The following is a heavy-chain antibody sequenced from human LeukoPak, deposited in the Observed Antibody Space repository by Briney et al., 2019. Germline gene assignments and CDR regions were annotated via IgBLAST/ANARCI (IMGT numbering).Heavy chain of an antibody. V-gene: IGHV5-51*01. J-gene: IGHJ4*02. D-gene: IGHD3-22*01. CDR2: IYPGDSDT. CDR1: GYSFTSSW. Sequence: GESLKISFKGSGYSFTSSWIGWVPQMPGKGLEWTEIIYPGDSDTRCSPSFQGQVTISADKSISTAYLQWSSLKASDTAMYYCARRGYYDSSGYFDYFDYWGQGTLVTVSS. CDR3: ARRGYYDSSGYFDYFDY.